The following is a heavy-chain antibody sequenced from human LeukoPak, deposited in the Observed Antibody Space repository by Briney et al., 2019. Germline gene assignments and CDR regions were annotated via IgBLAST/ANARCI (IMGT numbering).Heavy chain of an antibody. V-gene: IGHV3-43*01. Sequence: GGSLRLSCAASGFTFDDYTMHWVRQVPGKGLEWVSLISWDGGSTYYADSVKGRFTISRDNSKNSLYLQKNSLRTEDTALYYCAKGYVSGGLYYYGMDVWGQGTTVTVSS. D-gene: IGHD3-16*01. CDR1: GFTFDDYT. J-gene: IGHJ6*02. CDR2: ISWDGGST. CDR3: AKGYVSGGLYYYGMDV.